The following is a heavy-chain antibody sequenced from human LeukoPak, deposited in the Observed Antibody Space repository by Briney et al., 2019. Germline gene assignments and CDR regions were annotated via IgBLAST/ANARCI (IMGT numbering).Heavy chain of an antibody. D-gene: IGHD3-10*01. CDR1: GLTFSSAG. Sequence: GGSLRLSCAASGLTFSSAGMNWVRQAPGRGLEWVSYINAYSNSIFYGDSVKGRFTISRDNAKNIVYLQMSSLADEDTAVYYCARDLAGSRWSAFDSWGQGALVTVSS. J-gene: IGHJ4*02. V-gene: IGHV3-48*02. CDR2: INAYSNSI. CDR3: ARDLAGSRWSAFDS.